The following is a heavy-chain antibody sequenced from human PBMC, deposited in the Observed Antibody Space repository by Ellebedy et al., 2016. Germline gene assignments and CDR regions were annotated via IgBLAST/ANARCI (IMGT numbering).Heavy chain of an antibody. V-gene: IGHV4-59*01. CDR3: ARGGDSMLDY. D-gene: IGHD3-22*01. Sequence: SETLSLXXTVSGGSISSYYWSWIRQPPGKGLEWIGYIYYSGSTNYNPSLKSRVTISVDTSKNQFSLKLSSVTAADTAVYYCARGGDSMLDYWGQGTLVTVSS. CDR2: IYYSGST. J-gene: IGHJ4*02. CDR1: GGSISSYY.